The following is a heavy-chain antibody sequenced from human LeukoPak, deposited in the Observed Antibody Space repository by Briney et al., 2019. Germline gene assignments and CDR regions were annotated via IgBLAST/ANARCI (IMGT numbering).Heavy chain of an antibody. CDR1: GYTFTSYD. Sequence: ASVKVSCKASGYTFTSYDINWVRQATGHGLEWMGWISAYNGNTNYAQKLQGRVTMTTDTSTSTAYMELRSLRSDDTAVYYCARVERSYYYDSSEYYYYYGMDVWGQGTTVTVSS. D-gene: IGHD3-22*01. CDR3: ARVERSYYYDSSEYYYYYGMDV. CDR2: ISAYNGNT. J-gene: IGHJ6*02. V-gene: IGHV1-18*01.